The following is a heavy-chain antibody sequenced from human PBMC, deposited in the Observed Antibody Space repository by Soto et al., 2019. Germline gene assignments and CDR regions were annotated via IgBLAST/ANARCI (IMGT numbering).Heavy chain of an antibody. Sequence: ASVTVSCKASGYTFTSYAIHWVRQAPGQRLEWMGWINAGNGNTKDSQNFQCRVNSTRDTSASTAYMELSSRRSEDTAVYYCARVRSSGWYFVYWGQGTLVTVSS. CDR2: INAGNGNT. CDR1: GYTFTSYA. J-gene: IGHJ4*02. D-gene: IGHD6-19*01. CDR3: ARVRSSGWYFVY. V-gene: IGHV1-3*01.